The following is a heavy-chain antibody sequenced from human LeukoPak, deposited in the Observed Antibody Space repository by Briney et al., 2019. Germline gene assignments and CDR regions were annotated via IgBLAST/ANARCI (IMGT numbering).Heavy chain of an antibody. CDR3: ARYSLWFGELSFKAFDI. CDR2: IIPIFGTA. D-gene: IGHD3-10*01. J-gene: IGHJ3*02. CDR1: GGTFSSYA. V-gene: IGHV1-69*01. Sequence: SVKVSCKASGGTFSSYAISWVRRAPGQGLEWMGGIIPIFGTANYAQKFQGRVTITADESTSTAYMELSSLRSEDTAVYYCARYSLWFGELSFKAFDIWGQGTMVTVSS.